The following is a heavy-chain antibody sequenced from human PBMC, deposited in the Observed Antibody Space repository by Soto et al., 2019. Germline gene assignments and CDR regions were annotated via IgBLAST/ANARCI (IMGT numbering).Heavy chain of an antibody. J-gene: IGHJ4*02. CDR1: GYTFTSYY. D-gene: IGHD1-26*01. CDR3: ARAGRPGQEWEELDY. V-gene: IGHV1-46*01. CDR2: INPSGGST. Sequence: ASVKVSCKASGYTFTSYYMHLVRQAPGQGLEWMGIINPSGGSTSYAQKFQGRVTMTRDTSTSTVYMELSSLRSEDTAVYYCARAGRPGQEWEELDYWGQGTLVTVSS.